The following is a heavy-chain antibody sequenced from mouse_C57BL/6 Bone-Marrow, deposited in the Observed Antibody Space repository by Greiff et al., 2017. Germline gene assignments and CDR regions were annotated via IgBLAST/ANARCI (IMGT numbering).Heavy chain of an antibody. CDR3: ASYITTVVGYFDV. Sequence: EVMLVESGGGLVQPGGSLKLSCAASGFTFSDYYMYWVRQTPEKSLEWVAYISNGGGSTYYPDPVQGRFTISRDNAKNALYLQMSRLKSEDSAMYYCASYITTVVGYFDVWGTGTTVTVSS. J-gene: IGHJ1*03. V-gene: IGHV5-12*01. CDR1: GFTFSDYY. CDR2: ISNGGGST. D-gene: IGHD1-1*01.